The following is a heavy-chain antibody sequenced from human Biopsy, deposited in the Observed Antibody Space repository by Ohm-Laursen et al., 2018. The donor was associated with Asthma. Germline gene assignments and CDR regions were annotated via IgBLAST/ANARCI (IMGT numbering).Heavy chain of an antibody. CDR1: GYTFINYA. CDR2: INAGNGNT. Sequence: ASVKVSCKASGYTFINYAIHWVRQAPGQRLEWMGWINAGNGNTKYSQKVQGRVTITRDTSASTAYMDLSGLRSEDTAVYYCARTYYDFLTGQVNDAFATWGQGTMVTVSS. CDR3: ARTYYDFLTGQVNDAFAT. J-gene: IGHJ3*02. D-gene: IGHD3-9*01. V-gene: IGHV1-3*01.